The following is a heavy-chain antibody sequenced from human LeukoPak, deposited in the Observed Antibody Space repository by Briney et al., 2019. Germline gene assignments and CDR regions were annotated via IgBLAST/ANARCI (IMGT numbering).Heavy chain of an antibody. V-gene: IGHV1-24*01. J-gene: IGHJ4*02. CDR2: FDPEDGET. D-gene: IGHD3-3*01. CDR1: GYTLTEFS. CDR3: ATAANTYYDFWSGYIG. Sequence: GASVKVSCKVSGYTLTEFSMHWVRQAPGKGLEWMGGFDPEDGETIYAQKFQGRVTMTEDTSTDIAYMELSSLRSEDTAVYYCATAANTYYDFWSGYIGWGQGTLVTVSS.